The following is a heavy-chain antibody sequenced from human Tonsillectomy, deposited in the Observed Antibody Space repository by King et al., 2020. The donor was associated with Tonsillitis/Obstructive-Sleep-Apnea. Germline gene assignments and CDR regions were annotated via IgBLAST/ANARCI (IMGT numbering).Heavy chain of an antibody. CDR3: AKGMTRVATIVADYMDV. D-gene: IGHD5-12*01. CDR1: GFTFSSYA. CDR2: ISGSGGST. J-gene: IGHJ6*03. V-gene: IGHV3-23*04. Sequence: VQLVESGGGLVQPGGSLRLSCAASGFTFSSYAMSWVRQAPGKGLQWVSAISGSGGSTYYAASVKGRFTISRENSKNTRYLQMNSLRAEETAVYYCAKGMTRVATIVADYMDVWGKGTTVTVSS.